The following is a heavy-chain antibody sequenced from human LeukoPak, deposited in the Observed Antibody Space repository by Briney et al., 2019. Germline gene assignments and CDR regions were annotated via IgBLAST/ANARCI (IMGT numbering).Heavy chain of an antibody. CDR1: GFTFSNYW. V-gene: IGHV3-7*01. CDR2: IKQDGSEK. CDR3: ARDNGVVHGVYYMDV. J-gene: IGHJ6*03. D-gene: IGHD3-3*01. Sequence: GGSLRLSCAASGFTFSNYWMTWVRQAPGKGLEWVADIKQDGSEKLYVNPVRGRFTISRDNAKMSLFLQMNSLRAEDTAVYYCARDNGVVHGVYYMDVWGKGTTVTVS.